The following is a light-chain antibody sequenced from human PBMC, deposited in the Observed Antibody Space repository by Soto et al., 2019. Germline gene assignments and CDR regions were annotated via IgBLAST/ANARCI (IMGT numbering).Light chain of an antibody. CDR2: EVT. V-gene: IGLV2-14*01. Sequence: QSALTQPASVSGSPGQSITISCTGTSSDVGGYNYVSWYQQHPGKAPKLMIYEVTNRPSGVSNRFSGSKSGNTASLTISGVQTEDEAYYYCTSYTTSISWVFGGGTKVTVL. CDR3: TSYTTSISWV. CDR1: SSDVGGYNY. J-gene: IGLJ3*02.